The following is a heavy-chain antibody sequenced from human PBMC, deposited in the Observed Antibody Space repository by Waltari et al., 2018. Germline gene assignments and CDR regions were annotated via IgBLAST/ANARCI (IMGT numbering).Heavy chain of an antibody. CDR2: IYYSGST. CDR3: ARTDSTLFDY. V-gene: IGHV4-59*01. CDR1: GGSISSYY. J-gene: IGHJ4*02. Sequence: QVQLQESGPGLVKPSETLSLTCTVSGGSISSYYWSWIRQPPGKGLEWIGYIYYSGSTNYNPSLKSRVTLSVDTSKNQFSLKLSAVTAADTAVYYCARTDSTLFDYWGQGTLVTVSS. D-gene: IGHD2-2*01.